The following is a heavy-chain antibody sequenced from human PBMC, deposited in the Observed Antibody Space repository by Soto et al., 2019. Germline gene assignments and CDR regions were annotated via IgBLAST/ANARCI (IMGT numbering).Heavy chain of an antibody. V-gene: IGHV3-23*01. Sequence: EVQLLESGGGLVQPGGSLRLSCAASGFTFGSHAMIWVRQAPGKGLEWVSSISGSGGSAYYADSVKGRFTISRDNSINTLYMKMNSLRAEDTALSDFAKEPYADFWSAYYYFDYWGQGTLVTVSS. CDR1: GFTFGSHA. D-gene: IGHD3-3*01. J-gene: IGHJ4*02. CDR3: AKEPYADFWSAYYYFDY. CDR2: ISGSGGSA.